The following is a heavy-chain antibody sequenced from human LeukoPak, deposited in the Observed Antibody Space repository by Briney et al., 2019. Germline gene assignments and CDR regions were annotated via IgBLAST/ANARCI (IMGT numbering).Heavy chain of an antibody. CDR1: GGSISSSNW. Sequence: SGTLSLTCAVSGGSISSSNWWSWVRQPPGKGLEWIGEINHSGSTNYNPSLKSRVTISVDTSKNQFSLKLSSVTAADTAVYYCARGGWLRQQGRWFDPWGQGTLVTVSS. V-gene: IGHV4-4*02. J-gene: IGHJ5*02. CDR2: INHSGST. D-gene: IGHD5-12*01. CDR3: ARGGWLRQQGRWFDP.